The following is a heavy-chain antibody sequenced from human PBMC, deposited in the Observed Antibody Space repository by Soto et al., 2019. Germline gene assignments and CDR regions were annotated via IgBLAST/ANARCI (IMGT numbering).Heavy chain of an antibody. CDR1: GYTFNGYY. D-gene: IGHD1-7*01. Sequence: ASVKVSCKASGYTFNGYYMHWVRQAPGQGPEWMGWINPNSGDTNYAQKFQGWVTMTRDTSNSTAYMELSRLTSDDTAVYYCARDQLPDYYYYGMDVWGQGSTVTVSS. CDR2: INPNSGDT. J-gene: IGHJ6*02. V-gene: IGHV1-2*04. CDR3: ARDQLPDYYYYGMDV.